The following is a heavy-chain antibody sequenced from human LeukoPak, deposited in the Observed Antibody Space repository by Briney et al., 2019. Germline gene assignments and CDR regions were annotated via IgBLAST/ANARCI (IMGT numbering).Heavy chain of an antibody. CDR1: GGTFSSYA. CDR3: ARNGGHAFDI. CDR2: IIPIFGTA. D-gene: IGHD4-23*01. J-gene: IGHJ3*02. Sequence: KISCKGSGGTFSSYAISWVRQAPGQGLEWMGGIIPIFGTANYAQKFQGRVTITADESTSTAYMELSSLRSEDTAVYYCARNGGHAFDIWGQGTMVTVSS. V-gene: IGHV1-69*01.